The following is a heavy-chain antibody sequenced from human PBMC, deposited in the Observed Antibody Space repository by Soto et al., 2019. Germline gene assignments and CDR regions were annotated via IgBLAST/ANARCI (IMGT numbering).Heavy chain of an antibody. CDR1: GYSFSSYW. CDR3: APTRGGYDTVDP. V-gene: IGHV5-10-1*01. D-gene: IGHD3-16*01. J-gene: IGHJ5*02. Sequence: PVESLKISCKGSGYSFSSYWISWVLQMPGKGLEWMGRIDPSDSYTNYSPSFQGHVTISADKSISTAYLQWSSLKASDTAMYYCAPTRGGYDTVDPWGQGTLVTVSS. CDR2: IDPSDSYT.